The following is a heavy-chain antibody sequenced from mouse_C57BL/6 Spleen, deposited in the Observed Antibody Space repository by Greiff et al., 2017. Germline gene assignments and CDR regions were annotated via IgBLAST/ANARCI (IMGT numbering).Heavy chain of an antibody. V-gene: IGHV5-16*01. Sequence: EVQLVESEGGLVQPGSSMKLSCTASGFTFSDYYMAWVRQVPEKGLEWVANINYDGSSTYYLDSLKGRFIISRDNAKNILYLQMSSLKSEDTATYYCARAYYGSSFDVWGTGTTVTVSS. CDR1: GFTFSDYY. CDR2: INYDGSST. J-gene: IGHJ1*03. CDR3: ARAYYGSSFDV. D-gene: IGHD1-1*01.